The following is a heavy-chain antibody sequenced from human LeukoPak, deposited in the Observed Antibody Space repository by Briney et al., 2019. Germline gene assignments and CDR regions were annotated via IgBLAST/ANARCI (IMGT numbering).Heavy chain of an antibody. CDR1: GFTFSDYY. CDR2: INQDGSEK. J-gene: IGHJ6*03. V-gene: IGHV3-7*01. D-gene: IGHD3-10*01. Sequence: PGGSLRLSCAASGFTFSDYYMSWIRQAPGKGLEWVANINQDGSEKYYVDSVKGRFTISRDNAKNSLYLQMNSLRAEDTAVYYCARLYYYASGYYYMDVWGKGTTVTVSS. CDR3: ARLYYYASGYYYMDV.